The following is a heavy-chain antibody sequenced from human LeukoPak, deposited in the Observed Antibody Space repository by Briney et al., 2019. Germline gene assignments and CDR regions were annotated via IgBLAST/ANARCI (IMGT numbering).Heavy chain of an antibody. CDR1: GCSISSGYY. V-gene: IGHV4-38-2*02. J-gene: IGHJ5*02. CDR2: IYHSGST. D-gene: IGHD2-15*01. CDR3: ARERWSNWFDP. Sequence: SETLSLTCTVSGCSISSGYYWGWIRQPPGKGLEWIGSIYHSGSTYYNPSLKSRVTMSVDTSKNQFSLKLNSMTAADTAVYYCARERWSNWFDPWGQGTLVTVSS.